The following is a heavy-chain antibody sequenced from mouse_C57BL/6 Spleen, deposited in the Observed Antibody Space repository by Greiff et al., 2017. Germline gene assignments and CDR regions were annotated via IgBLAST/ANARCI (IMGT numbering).Heavy chain of an antibody. J-gene: IGHJ4*01. V-gene: IGHV1-74*01. CDR2: IHPSDSDT. Sequence: QVQLQQSGAELVKPGASVKVSCKASGYTFPSYWMHWVKQRPGQGLEWIGRIHPSDSDTNYNQKFKGKATLTVDKSSSTAYMQLSSLTSDDSAVYYCAINVVAHYYAMDYWGQGTSVTVSS. CDR1: GYTFPSYW. D-gene: IGHD1-1*01. CDR3: AINVVAHYYAMDY.